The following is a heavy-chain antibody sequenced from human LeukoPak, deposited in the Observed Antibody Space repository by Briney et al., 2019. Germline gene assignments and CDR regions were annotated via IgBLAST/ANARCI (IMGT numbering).Heavy chain of an antibody. V-gene: IGHV3-74*01. D-gene: IGHD2-15*01. CDR2: INSDGSST. Sequence: PGGSLRLSCAASGFTFSSYWMHWVRQAPGKGLVWVSRINSDGSSTSYADSVKGRFTISRDNSKNTLYLQMNSLRAEDTALYYCAKDGFRGDCIGGSCYPFDPWGQGTLVTVSS. CDR3: AKDGFRGDCIGGSCYPFDP. J-gene: IGHJ5*02. CDR1: GFTFSSYW.